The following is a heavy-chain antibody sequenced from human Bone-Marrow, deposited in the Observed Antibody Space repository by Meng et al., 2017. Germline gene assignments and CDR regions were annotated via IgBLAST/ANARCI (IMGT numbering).Heavy chain of an antibody. Sequence: QLHLQESGPGLVKPSETLSLTCTVSGGSISSSSYYWGWIRQPPGKGLEWIGSIYYSGSTYYNPSLKSRVTISVDTSKNQFSLKLSSVTAADTAVYYCARDCPSPFRWFDPWGQGTLVTVSS. CDR2: IYYSGST. V-gene: IGHV4-39*07. CDR3: ARDCPSPFRWFDP. J-gene: IGHJ5*02. CDR1: GGSISSSSYY.